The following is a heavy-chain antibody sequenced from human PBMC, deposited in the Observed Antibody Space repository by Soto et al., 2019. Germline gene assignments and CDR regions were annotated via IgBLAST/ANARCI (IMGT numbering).Heavy chain of an antibody. CDR3: TTVTTIHYYYYGMDV. Sequence: SETLSLTCAVYGGSFSGYYWSWIRQPPGKGLEWIGEINHSGSTNYNPSLKSRVTISVDTSKNQFSLKLSSVTAADTAVYYCTTVTTIHYYYYGMDVWGQGTTVTVSS. D-gene: IGHD4-17*01. V-gene: IGHV4-34*01. J-gene: IGHJ6*02. CDR1: GGSFSGYY. CDR2: INHSGST.